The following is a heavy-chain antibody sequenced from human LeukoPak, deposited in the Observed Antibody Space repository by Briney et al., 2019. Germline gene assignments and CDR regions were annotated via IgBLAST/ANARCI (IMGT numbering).Heavy chain of an antibody. D-gene: IGHD7-27*01. V-gene: IGHV3-23*01. CDR3: ARDLAWGAFDY. J-gene: IGHJ4*02. CDR2: VSPPGGGT. Sequence: GGFLRLSCAASGFTFSGYGMNWVRQAPGKGLEWLSGVSPPGGGTYYADSVKGRFTISRDDSKNTLSLQMNSLRVEDTAVYYCARDLAWGAFDYWGQGTLVTVSS. CDR1: GFTFSGYG.